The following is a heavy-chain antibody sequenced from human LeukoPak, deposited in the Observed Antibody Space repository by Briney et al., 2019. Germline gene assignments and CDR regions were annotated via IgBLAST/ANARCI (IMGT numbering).Heavy chain of an antibody. CDR2: INPNTGGT. V-gene: IGHV1-2*02. CDR3: ARSPGKSDYSDRSDYFRFDF. J-gene: IGHJ4*02. Sequence: ASVKVSCKASGYTFTAYYIHWVRQAPGQGLEWMGWINPNTGGTKYAQKFQGRVTMARDTSITTAYMQLSRQRSDDTAVYYCARSPGKSDYSDRSDYFRFDFWGRGTLVTVSS. CDR1: GYTFTAYY. D-gene: IGHD3-22*01.